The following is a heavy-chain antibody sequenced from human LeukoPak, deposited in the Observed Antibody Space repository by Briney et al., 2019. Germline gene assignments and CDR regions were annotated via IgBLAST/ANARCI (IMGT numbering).Heavy chain of an antibody. CDR2: IYYSGST. CDR1: GGSISSSSYY. Sequence: SETLSLTCTVSGGSISSSSYYWGWIRQPPGKGLEWIGSIYYSGSTYYNPSLKSRVTISVDTSKNQFSLKLSSVTAADTAVYYCARDQNWGLLHDAFDIWGQGTMVTVSS. J-gene: IGHJ3*02. CDR3: ARDQNWGLLHDAFDI. V-gene: IGHV4-39*07. D-gene: IGHD7-27*01.